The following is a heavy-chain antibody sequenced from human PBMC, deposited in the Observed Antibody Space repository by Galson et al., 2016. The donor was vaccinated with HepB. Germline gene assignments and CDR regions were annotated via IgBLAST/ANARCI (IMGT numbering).Heavy chain of an antibody. CDR1: GASISSNW. Sequence: SETLSLTCVVSGASISSNWWSWVRQPPGKGLEWIGETYHSGSTYPNPSLNRRVAISIDRSKNQFSLSLNSVTAADTAVYYWARHIIVAGTRGFDFWSQGILVTVSS. CDR2: TYHSGST. V-gene: IGHV4/OR15-8*02. J-gene: IGHJ4*02. CDR3: ARHIIVAGTRGFDF. D-gene: IGHD1-7*01.